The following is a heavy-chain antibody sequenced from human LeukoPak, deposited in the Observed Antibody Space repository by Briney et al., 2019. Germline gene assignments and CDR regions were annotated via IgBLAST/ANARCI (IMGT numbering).Heavy chain of an antibody. J-gene: IGHJ5*01. V-gene: IGHV3-23*01. Sequence: GGTLRLSCAASGFTFSSYGMSWVRQAPGKGLEWVSAISGSGGSTYYADSVKGRFTISRDNSKNTLYLQMNSLRAEDTAVYYCARDPLQSYRAFDSWGQGTLVTVSS. CDR1: GFTFSSYG. D-gene: IGHD4-11*01. CDR3: ARDPLQSYRAFDS. CDR2: ISGSGGST.